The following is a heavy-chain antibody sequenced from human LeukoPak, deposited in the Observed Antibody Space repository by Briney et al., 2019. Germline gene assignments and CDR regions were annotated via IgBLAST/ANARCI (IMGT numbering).Heavy chain of an antibody. V-gene: IGHV3-23*01. CDR3: AKGHGSGWSVGGY. CDR2: ISGSGGST. CDR1: GFTFSSYA. Sequence: PGGSLRLSCAASGFTFSSYAMSWVCQAPGKGLEWVSAISGSGGSTYYADSVKGRFTISRDNSKNTLYLQMNSLRAEDTAVYYCAKGHGSGWSVGGYWGQGTLVTVSS. D-gene: IGHD6-19*01. J-gene: IGHJ4*02.